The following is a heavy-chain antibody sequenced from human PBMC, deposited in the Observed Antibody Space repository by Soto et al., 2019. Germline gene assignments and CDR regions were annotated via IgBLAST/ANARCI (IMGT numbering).Heavy chain of an antibody. J-gene: IGHJ4*02. CDR2: IIPYYNTL. CDR1: EGTFNSYA. CDR3: ASGASRWYRYVFDS. Sequence: QAQVVQSGAEVRKPGSSVKLSCKASEGTFNSYAIAWVRQAPGQGLEWMGGIIPYYNTLNYAQKFQDRVTITADDSTNTVYLELSSLRSDDTAVYFCASGASRWYRYVFDSWAQGTLVTVSS. D-gene: IGHD6-13*01. V-gene: IGHV1-69*01.